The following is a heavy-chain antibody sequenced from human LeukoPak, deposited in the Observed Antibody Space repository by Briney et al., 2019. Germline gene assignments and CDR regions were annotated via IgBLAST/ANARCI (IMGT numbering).Heavy chain of an antibody. D-gene: IGHD7-27*01. Sequence: GGSLRLSCAASGFTFGHYALHWVRQAPGKGLEWVAVISFDGTHKYYADSVKGRFTISRDNSENTLYVEMNSLRAEDTAVYYCARVGSKLGNYYYYYMDVWGKGTTVTVSS. CDR3: ARVGSKLGNYYYYYMDV. J-gene: IGHJ6*03. CDR1: GFTFGHYA. CDR2: ISFDGTHK. V-gene: IGHV3-30*01.